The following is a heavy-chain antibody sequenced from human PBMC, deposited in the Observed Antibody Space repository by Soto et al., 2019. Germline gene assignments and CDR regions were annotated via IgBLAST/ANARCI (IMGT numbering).Heavy chain of an antibody. CDR2: ISDSGNS. V-gene: IGHV4-59*01. J-gene: IGHJ3*02. Sequence: AETLYHSCTVSGVDSLSHFYRIWIWQPPGKALEWLGYISDSGNSNYNPSLKSRVTMPVDKSRSQFSLDLSSVTAADTAVYFCAASYYATLTGHFAFDIWGHGTMVT. CDR1: GVDSLSHFY. D-gene: IGHD3-9*01. CDR3: AASYYATLTGHFAFDI.